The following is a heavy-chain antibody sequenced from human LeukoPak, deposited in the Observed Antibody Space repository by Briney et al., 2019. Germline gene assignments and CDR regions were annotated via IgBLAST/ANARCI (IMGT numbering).Heavy chain of an antibody. V-gene: IGHV3-30*04. D-gene: IGHD5-24*01. CDR1: GFTFSTYA. J-gene: IGHJ4*02. CDR3: SRDSARRDGYNFDY. Sequence: GGSLRLSCAASGFTFSTYAMRWVRQAPGKGLQWVALISYDGSIKHYADPVKGRFTISRDNSKNTLYLQMNTLRAEDTALYYCSRDSARRDGYNFDYWGQGTLVTVSS. CDR2: ISYDGSIK.